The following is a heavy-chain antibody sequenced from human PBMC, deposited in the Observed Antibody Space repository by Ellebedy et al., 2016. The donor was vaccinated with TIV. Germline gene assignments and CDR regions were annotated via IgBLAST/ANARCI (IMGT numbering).Heavy chain of an antibody. J-gene: IGHJ4*02. Sequence: GESLKISCEASESTFSSYSMNWVRQAPGKGLEWVSCISSSGTYIYYADSLKGRFTISRDSAKNSLYLQMNSLRAEDTAVYYCARGSGDLPFDYWGQGTLVTVSS. CDR3: ARGSGDLPFDY. CDR2: ISSSGTYI. CDR1: ESTFSSYS. D-gene: IGHD4-17*01. V-gene: IGHV3-21*01.